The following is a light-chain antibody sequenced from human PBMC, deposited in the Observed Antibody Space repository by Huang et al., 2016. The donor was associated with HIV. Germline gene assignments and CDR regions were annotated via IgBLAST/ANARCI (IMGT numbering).Light chain of an antibody. Sequence: DIVMTQSPLSLPVTPGEPASISCRSNQSLLHESGHNYLDWYLQKPGQSPQLLIYLASTRASGVPDRFTGSGSGTDFPLPINKVEAEDVGVYFCMQALQTPYTFGRGTKLEI. CDR2: LAS. CDR1: QSLLHESGHNY. J-gene: IGKJ2*01. CDR3: MQALQTPYT. V-gene: IGKV2-28*01.